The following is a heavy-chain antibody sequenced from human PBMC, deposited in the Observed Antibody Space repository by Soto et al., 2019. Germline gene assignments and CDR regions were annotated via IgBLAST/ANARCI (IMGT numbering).Heavy chain of an antibody. V-gene: IGHV3-21*04. Sequence: GGSLRLSCAASGFTFSSYSMNLVRQAPGKGLEWVSSNSSSSSYIYYADSVKGRFTISRDNAKNTLYLQMNSLMAEDTAVYDCAKTKHYYDSSSYSLPFPFDYWGQGTLVTVSS. J-gene: IGHJ4*02. CDR2: NSSSSSYI. CDR1: GFTFSSYS. CDR3: AKTKHYYDSSSYSLPFPFDY. D-gene: IGHD3-22*01.